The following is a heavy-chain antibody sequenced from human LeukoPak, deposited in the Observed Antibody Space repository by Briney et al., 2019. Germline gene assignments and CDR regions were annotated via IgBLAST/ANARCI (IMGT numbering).Heavy chain of an antibody. V-gene: IGHV4-39*07. CDR2: MYYSGST. CDR1: GGSISSSNYY. D-gene: IGHD2-15*01. CDR3: ARGRRYCSGGSCHNWFDP. Sequence: PSETLSLTCTVSGGSISSSNYYWGWIRQPPGKGLEWIGSMYYSGSTYYNPSLKSRVTISVDTSKNQFSPKLSSVTAADTAVYYCARGRRYCSGGSCHNWFDPWGQGTLVTVSS. J-gene: IGHJ5*02.